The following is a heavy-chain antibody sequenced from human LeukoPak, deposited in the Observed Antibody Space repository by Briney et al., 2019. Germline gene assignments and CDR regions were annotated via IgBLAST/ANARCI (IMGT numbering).Heavy chain of an antibody. J-gene: IGHJ6*03. CDR1: GGSISSYY. Sequence: SETLSLTCTVSGGSISSYYWSWVRQPPGKGLEWIGYIYYIGSTNYNPSLKSRVTISVDTSKNQFSLKLSSVTAADTAVYYCARGGTTTVTIGDPPPELNYYYMDVWGKGTTVTVSS. D-gene: IGHD4-17*01. CDR3: ARGGTTTVTIGDPPPELNYYYMDV. V-gene: IGHV4-59*08. CDR2: IYYIGST.